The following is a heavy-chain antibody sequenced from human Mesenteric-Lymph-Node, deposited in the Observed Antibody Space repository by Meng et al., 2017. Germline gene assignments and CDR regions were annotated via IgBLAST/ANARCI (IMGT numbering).Heavy chain of an antibody. CDR2: IRSKAYGGTT. CDR3: TRDYYDSSGYFFGSDYYYYGMDV. V-gene: IGHV3-49*03. D-gene: IGHD3-22*01. CDR1: GGSFSGYY. J-gene: IGHJ6*02. Sequence: LSLTCAVYGGSFSGYYWSWIRQPPGKGLEWVGFIRSKAYGGTTEYAASVKGRFTISRDDSKSIAYLQMNSLKTEDTAVYYCTRDYYDSSGYFFGSDYYYYGMDVWGQGTTVTVSS.